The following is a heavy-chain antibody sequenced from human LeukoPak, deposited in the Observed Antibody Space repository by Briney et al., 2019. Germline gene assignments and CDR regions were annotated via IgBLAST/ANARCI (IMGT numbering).Heavy chain of an antibody. Sequence: GGSLRLSCAASGFTVSSNHMSWVRQAPGKGLEWVSVIYSGGSTYYADSVKGRFTISRDNAKNSLYLRMNSLRAEDTAVYYCARSIAAAGRRFDYWGQGTLVTVSS. V-gene: IGHV3-66*01. D-gene: IGHD6-13*01. CDR2: IYSGGST. CDR3: ARSIAAAGRRFDY. CDR1: GFTVSSNH. J-gene: IGHJ4*02.